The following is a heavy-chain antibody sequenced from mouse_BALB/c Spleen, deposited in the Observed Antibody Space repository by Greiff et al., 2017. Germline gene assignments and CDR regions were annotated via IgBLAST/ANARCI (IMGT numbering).Heavy chain of an antibody. CDR2: INPSSGYT. D-gene: IGHD2-4*01. J-gene: IGHJ3*01. Sequence: VQLQQSAAELARPGASVKMSCKASGYTFTSYTMHWVKQRPGQGLEWIGYINPSSGYTEYNQKFKDKTTLTADKSSSTAYMQLSSLTSEDSAVYYCARGSTMITTRAYWGQGTLVTVSA. CDR3: ARGSTMITTRAY. V-gene: IGHV1-4*02. CDR1: GYTFTSYT.